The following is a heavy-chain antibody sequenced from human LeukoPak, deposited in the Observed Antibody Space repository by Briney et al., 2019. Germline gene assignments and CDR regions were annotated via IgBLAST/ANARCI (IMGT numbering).Heavy chain of an antibody. Sequence: SETLSLTCTVSGGSISSYYWSWIRQPAGKGLEWIGRIYTSGSTNYDPSLKSRVTMPVDTSKNQFSLKLSSVTAADTAVYYCARGGYCSSTSCYDVDAFDIWGQGTMVTVSS. CDR1: GGSISSYY. CDR3: ARGGYCSSTSCYDVDAFDI. D-gene: IGHD2-2*01. CDR2: IYTSGST. V-gene: IGHV4-4*07. J-gene: IGHJ3*02.